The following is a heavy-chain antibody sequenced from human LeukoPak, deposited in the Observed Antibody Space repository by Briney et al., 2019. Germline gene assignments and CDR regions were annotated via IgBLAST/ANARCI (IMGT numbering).Heavy chain of an antibody. J-gene: IGHJ4*02. CDR2: IYYSGST. V-gene: IGHV4-59*11. Sequence: PSETLSLTCTVSGGSISSHYWSWIRQPPGKGLEWLGYIYYSGSTNYKPSLKSRVTISVDTSKNQFSLKLSSVTAADTAVYYCARGPRREWELLKAFDYWGQGTLVTVSS. D-gene: IGHD1-26*01. CDR1: GGSISSHY. CDR3: ARGPRREWELLKAFDY.